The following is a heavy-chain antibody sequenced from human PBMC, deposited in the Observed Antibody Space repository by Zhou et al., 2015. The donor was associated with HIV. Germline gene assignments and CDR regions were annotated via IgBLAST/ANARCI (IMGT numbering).Heavy chain of an antibody. CDR1: GFTFSTYS. V-gene: IGHV3-21*01. J-gene: IGHJ4*02. CDR2: ISTSSSYI. D-gene: IGHD3-10*01. CDR3: ARDRGWASDY. Sequence: EVQLVESGGGLVQPGGSLRLSCAASGFTFSTYSMNWVRQAPGKGLEWVSSISTSSSYIYYADSVKGRFTISRDNAKNSLDLQMNSLRAEDTAVYYCARDRGWASDYWGQGTLVTVSS.